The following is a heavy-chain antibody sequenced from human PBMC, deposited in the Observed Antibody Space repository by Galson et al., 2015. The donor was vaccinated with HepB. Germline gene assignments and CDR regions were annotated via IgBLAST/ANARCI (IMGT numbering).Heavy chain of an antibody. CDR2: IYWADGK. Sequence: PARVKPTQTLTLTCTFSGFSLSTGGVGVGWIRQPPGKALAWLALIYWADGKRYSPSLKSRLTITKDSSQNQVVITMTNMDPVDTATYYCALTLSSDRIAAAGTFLRWGQGTLVTVSS. CDR3: ALTLSSDRIAAAGTFLR. CDR1: GFSLSTGGVG. J-gene: IGHJ4*02. D-gene: IGHD6-13*01. V-gene: IGHV2-5*02.